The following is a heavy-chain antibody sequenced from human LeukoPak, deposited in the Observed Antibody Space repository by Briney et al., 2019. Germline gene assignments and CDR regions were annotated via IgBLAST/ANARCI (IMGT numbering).Heavy chain of an antibody. D-gene: IGHD3-10*01. CDR1: GFTLNTYA. Sequence: GGSLRLSCAASGFTLNTYAMHWVRQAPGKGLEWVAVISYDGGNKYYADSVKGRFTISRDNPKNTLYLQMNSLRVEDTAVYYCARDPQLLWFGEYFGHFDYWGQGTLVTVSS. CDR3: ARDPQLLWFGEYFGHFDY. CDR2: ISYDGGNK. J-gene: IGHJ4*02. V-gene: IGHV3-30-3*01.